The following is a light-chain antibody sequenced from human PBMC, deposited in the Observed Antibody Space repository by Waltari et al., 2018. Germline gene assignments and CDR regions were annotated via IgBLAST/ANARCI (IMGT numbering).Light chain of an antibody. V-gene: IGLV2-8*01. CDR2: EVN. Sequence: QSALTQPPSASGSPGQSVTISCSGSSSDIGTYKFVSWYQQHPGKSPKLIIYEVNQLPSGVADRCSGYKSGNTASLTVSGLLPEDEADYYCSSYAGTKKLLFGGVTKLTVL. CDR3: SSYAGTKKLL. J-gene: IGLJ2*01. CDR1: SSDIGTYKF.